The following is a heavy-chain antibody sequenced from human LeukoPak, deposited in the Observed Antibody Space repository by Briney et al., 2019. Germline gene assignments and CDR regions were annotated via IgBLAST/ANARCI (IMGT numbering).Heavy chain of an antibody. V-gene: IGHV4-38-2*02. CDR2: IYHSGST. J-gene: IGHJ5*02. Sequence: SETLSLTCAVSGYSISSGYYWGWIRQPPGKGLEWIGSIYHSGSTYYNPSLKSRVTISVDTSKNQFSLKLSSVTAADTAAYYCAREPTGINWFDPWGQGTLVTVSS. D-gene: IGHD1-1*01. CDR1: GYSISSGYY. CDR3: AREPTGINWFDP.